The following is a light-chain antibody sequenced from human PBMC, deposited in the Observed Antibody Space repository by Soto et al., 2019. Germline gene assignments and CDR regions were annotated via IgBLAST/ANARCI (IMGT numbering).Light chain of an antibody. CDR3: SSYAGSNIYV. Sequence: QSVLTQPPSASGSPGQSVTISCTGTSSDVGGYNYVSWYQQHPGKAPKLMIYEVSKRPSGVPDRFSGSKSGNTASLTVSGLQAVDEADYYCSSYAGSNIYVFGTGTKVTVL. CDR1: SSDVGGYNY. J-gene: IGLJ1*01. CDR2: EVS. V-gene: IGLV2-8*01.